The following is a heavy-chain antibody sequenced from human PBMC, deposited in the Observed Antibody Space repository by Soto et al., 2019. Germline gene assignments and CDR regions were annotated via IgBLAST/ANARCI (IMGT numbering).Heavy chain of an antibody. CDR3: ARVLWPVTTGRYYYYYYYMDV. Sequence: SETLSLTCAVYGGSFSGYYWSWIRQPPGKGLEWIGGINHSGSTNYNPSLKSRVTISVDTSKNQFSLKLSSVTAADTAVYYCARVLWPVTTGRYYYYYYYMDVWGKGTTVTVSS. D-gene: IGHD4-17*01. CDR2: INHSGST. J-gene: IGHJ6*03. CDR1: GGSFSGYY. V-gene: IGHV4-34*01.